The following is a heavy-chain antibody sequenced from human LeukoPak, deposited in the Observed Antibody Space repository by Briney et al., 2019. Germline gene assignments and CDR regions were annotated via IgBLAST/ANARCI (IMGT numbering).Heavy chain of an antibody. CDR1: GFTFSSYS. J-gene: IGHJ4*02. CDR3: ARGGRILRFLEWLSPFDY. Sequence: PGGSLRLSCAASGFTFSSYSMNWVRQAPGKGLEWVSYISSSSSTIYYADSVKGRFTISRDNAKNSLYLQMNSLRAEDTAVYYCARGGRILRFLEWLSPFDYWGQGTLVTVPS. D-gene: IGHD3-3*01. V-gene: IGHV3-48*04. CDR2: ISSSSSTI.